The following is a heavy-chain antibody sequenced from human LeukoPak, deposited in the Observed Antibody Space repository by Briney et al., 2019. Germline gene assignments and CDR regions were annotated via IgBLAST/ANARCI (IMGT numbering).Heavy chain of an antibody. Sequence: RASVKVSCKASGYTFTSYAMHWVRQAPGQGLEWMGWINAGNGNTKYSQKFQGRVTITRDTSASTAYMELSSLRSEDTAVYYCARDRPNHSGFGRFDYWGQGTLVTVSS. CDR2: INAGNGNT. CDR1: GYTFTSYA. V-gene: IGHV1-3*01. J-gene: IGHJ4*02. D-gene: IGHD3-10*01. CDR3: ARDRPNHSGFGRFDY.